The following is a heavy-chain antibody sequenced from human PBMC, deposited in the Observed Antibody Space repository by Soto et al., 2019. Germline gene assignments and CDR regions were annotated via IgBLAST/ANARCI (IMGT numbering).Heavy chain of an antibody. CDR1: GYTFTGYY. CDR3: AGGNCAGDCYFDY. V-gene: IGHV1-46*01. D-gene: IGHD2-21*02. Sequence: QVQLVQSGTEVKKPGASVKISCKASGYTFTGYYIYWVRQAPGQGLEFMGAINSGGGNTDYAQKFQGRVTVTRDTSTSTVYMELTILRFDDTAVYYCAGGNCAGDCYFDYWGQGTLVTVSS. CDR2: INSGGGNT. J-gene: IGHJ4*02.